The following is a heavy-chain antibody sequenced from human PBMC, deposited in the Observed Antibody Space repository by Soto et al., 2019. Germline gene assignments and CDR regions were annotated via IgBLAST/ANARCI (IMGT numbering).Heavy chain of an antibody. CDR2: ISAYNGNT. CDR1: GYNFTSYG. Sequence: ASVKVSCKASGYNFTSYGISWVRQAPGQGLEWMGWISAYNGNTNYAQRFQGRVTMTTDTATSTAYMDLRTLRSGDAAIYYCARARVAGTDYYYYYGMDVWGQGTTVTVSS. D-gene: IGHD6-19*01. J-gene: IGHJ6*02. V-gene: IGHV1-18*01. CDR3: ARARVAGTDYYYYYGMDV.